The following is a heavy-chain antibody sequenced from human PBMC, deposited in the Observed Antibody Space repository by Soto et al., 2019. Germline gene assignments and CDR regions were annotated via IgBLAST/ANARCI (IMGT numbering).Heavy chain of an antibody. J-gene: IGHJ4*02. CDR1: GFTFSSYA. D-gene: IGHD1-26*01. CDR2: ISYDGSNK. V-gene: IGHV3-30-3*01. CDR3: ARDRFAGATPLYYFDY. Sequence: GSLRLSCAASGFTFSSYAMHWVRQAPGKGLEWVAVISYDGSNKYYADSVKGRFTISRDNSKNTLYLQMNSLRAEDTAVYYCARDRFAGATPLYYFDYWGQGTLVTVSS.